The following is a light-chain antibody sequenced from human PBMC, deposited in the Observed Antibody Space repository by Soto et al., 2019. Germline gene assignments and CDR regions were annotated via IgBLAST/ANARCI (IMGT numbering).Light chain of an antibody. CDR3: PSYDRSLSAWV. J-gene: IGLJ3*02. CDR2: GNS. V-gene: IGLV1-40*01. Sequence: QSVLTQPPSVSGAPGQRVTISCTGSSSNIGAGYDVHWYQQLPGTAPKLLIYGNSNRPSGVPDRFSGSKSGTSASLAITGLQAEDEADYYCPSYDRSLSAWVFGGGTKLTVL. CDR1: SSNIGAGYD.